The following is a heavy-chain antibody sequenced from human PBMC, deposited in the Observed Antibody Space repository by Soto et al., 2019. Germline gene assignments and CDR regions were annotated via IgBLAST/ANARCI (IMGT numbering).Heavy chain of an antibody. V-gene: IGHV1-8*01. D-gene: IGHD3-22*01. CDR1: GDTFTSYD. CDR2: MNPNSGNT. J-gene: IGHJ6*02. CDR3: ARRFSAYHVHYDGMDV. Sequence: ASVKVSCKASGDTFTSYDINWVRQATGQGLEWMGWMNPNSGNTGYAQRYQGRVTMTRNTSISTAYMELSSLRSEDTAVYYCARRFSAYHVHYDGMDVWGQGTTVTVSS.